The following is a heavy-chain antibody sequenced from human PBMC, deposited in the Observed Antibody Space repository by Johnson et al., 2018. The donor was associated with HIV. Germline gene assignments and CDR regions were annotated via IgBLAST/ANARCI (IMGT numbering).Heavy chain of an antibody. CDR1: GFTFKSYT. CDR3: AKDIRLVSAYYDILSGTSFDAFDI. V-gene: IGHV3-30-3*01. J-gene: IGHJ3*02. CDR2: ISYDGSNK. D-gene: IGHD3-9*01. Sequence: QVQLVESGGALVQPGGSLRLSCAASGFTFKSYTVHWVRQAPGKGLEWVAVISYDGSNKYYADSVKGRLTISRDSSKNTLYLQMNSLRVEDTAVYYCAKDIRLVSAYYDILSGTSFDAFDIWGQGTMVTVSS.